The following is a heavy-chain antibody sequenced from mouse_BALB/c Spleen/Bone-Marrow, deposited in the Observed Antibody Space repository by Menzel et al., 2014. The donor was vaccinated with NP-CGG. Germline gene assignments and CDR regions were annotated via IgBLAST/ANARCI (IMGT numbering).Heavy chain of an antibody. CDR3: ARAYYVNYDAMDY. V-gene: IGHV1-9*01. CDR1: GYTFSSYW. D-gene: IGHD2-10*01. J-gene: IGHJ4*01. CDR2: ILPGSGST. Sequence: QVQLQQSGAELKKPGASMKISCKATGYTFSSYWIEWVKQRPGHGLEWIGEILPGSGSTNYNERFKGKATFTADTSSNTAYMQLSSLTSGDSAVYYCARAYYVNYDAMDYWGQGTSVTVSS.